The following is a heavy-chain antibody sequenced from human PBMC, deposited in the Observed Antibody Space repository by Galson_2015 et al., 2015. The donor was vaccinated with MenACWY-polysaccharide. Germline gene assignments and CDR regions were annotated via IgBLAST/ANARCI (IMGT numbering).Heavy chain of an antibody. D-gene: IGHD2/OR15-2a*01. Sequence: GSLRLSCAASGFTFITYAMSWVRQAPGKGLQWVATVSGSGDATYYADSVKGRFTISRDNSKSTLYLQMNSLRVEDTAVYYCANTLLLGTDCTRTSCLGYFHHWGQGTLVTVSS. CDR2: VSGSGDAT. CDR1: GFTFITYA. CDR3: ANTLLLGTDCTRTSCLGYFHH. V-gene: IGHV3-23*01. J-gene: IGHJ1*01.